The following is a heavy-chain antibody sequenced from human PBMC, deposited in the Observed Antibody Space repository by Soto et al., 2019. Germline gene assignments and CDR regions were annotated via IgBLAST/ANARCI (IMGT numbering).Heavy chain of an antibody. CDR2: ISSSGSTI. CDR3: ARGYDFWSGPYYYYMDV. Sequence: PGGSLRLSCAASGVTFSDYYMSWIRQAPWKGLEWVSYISSSGSTIYYADSVKGRFTISRDNAKNSLYLQMNSLRAEDTAVYYCARGYDFWSGPYYYYMDVWGKGTTVTVSS. CDR1: GVTFSDYY. J-gene: IGHJ6*03. D-gene: IGHD3-3*01. V-gene: IGHV3-11*01.